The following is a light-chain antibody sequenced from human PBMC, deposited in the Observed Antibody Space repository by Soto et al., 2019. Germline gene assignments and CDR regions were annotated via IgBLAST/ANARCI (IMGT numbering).Light chain of an antibody. CDR2: AAS. Sequence: DIQMTQSPSSLSASVGDRVTITCRASQSISSYLNWYQQKPGKAPKLLIYAASSLQSGVPSRFSGSGSGTDFTLTISSLQPEDFATYYCQQIYSTPLAFGPGTKVDIK. V-gene: IGKV1-39*01. CDR1: QSISSY. CDR3: QQIYSTPLA. J-gene: IGKJ3*01.